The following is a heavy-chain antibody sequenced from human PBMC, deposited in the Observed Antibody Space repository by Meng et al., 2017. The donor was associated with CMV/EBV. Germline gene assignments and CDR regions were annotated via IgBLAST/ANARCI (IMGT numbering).Heavy chain of an antibody. CDR1: GFTFSSYA. J-gene: IGHJ5*02. V-gene: IGHV3-30-3*01. Sequence: CEASGFTFSSYAMHWVRQAPGKGLEWVAVISYDGSNKYYADSVKGRFTISRDNSKNTLYLQMNSLRAEDTAVYYCERGISKRDWFDPWGQGTLVTVSS. D-gene: IGHD6-13*01. CDR3: ERGISKRDWFDP. CDR2: ISYDGSNK.